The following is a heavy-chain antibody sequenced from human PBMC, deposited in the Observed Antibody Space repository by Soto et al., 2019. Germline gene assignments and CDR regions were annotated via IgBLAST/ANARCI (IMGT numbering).Heavy chain of an antibody. J-gene: IGHJ4*02. CDR1: GFTVSSNC. D-gene: IGHD5-12*01. V-gene: IGHV3-53*01. CDR3: AGVATFFTDLDDY. Sequence: GGFLILSCAAPGFTVSSNCMSWVRQAPGKGLEWVSVIYSGGSTYYADSVKGRFTVSRDNSKNTLYLQMNSLRAEDTAVYYCAGVATFFTDLDDYWGQGTLVTVSS. CDR2: IYSGGST.